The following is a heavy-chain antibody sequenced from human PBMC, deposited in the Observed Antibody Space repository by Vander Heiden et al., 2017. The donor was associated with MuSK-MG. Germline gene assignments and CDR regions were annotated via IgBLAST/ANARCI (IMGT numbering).Heavy chain of an antibody. CDR1: GGSISSGGYY. J-gene: IGHJ6*03. CDR2: IYYSGST. V-gene: IGHV4-31*03. Sequence: QVQLQESGPGLVKPSQTLSLTCTVSGGSISSGGYYWSWIRQHPGKGLEWIGYIYYSGSTYYNPSLKSRVTISVDTSKNQFSLKLSSVTAADTAVYYCARDDFLRGFYYMDVWGKGTTVTVSS. CDR3: ARDDFLRGFYYMDV. D-gene: IGHD5-12*01.